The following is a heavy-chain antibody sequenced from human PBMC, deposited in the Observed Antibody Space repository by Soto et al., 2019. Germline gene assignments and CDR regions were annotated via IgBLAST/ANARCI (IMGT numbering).Heavy chain of an antibody. D-gene: IGHD3-3*01. Sequence: QVQLQESGPGLVKPSGTLSLTYTVSGGSISNNNWWSWVRQTPEKGLEWIGQIYHSGNTNYNPSLKSRVSMSVDKSKNQFSLKMNSATAADTAVYYCARFLPGFVGENEAFDFWGHGTLVTVSS. CDR3: ARFLPGFVGENEAFDF. CDR1: GGSISNNNW. V-gene: IGHV4-4*02. CDR2: IYHSGNT. J-gene: IGHJ4*01.